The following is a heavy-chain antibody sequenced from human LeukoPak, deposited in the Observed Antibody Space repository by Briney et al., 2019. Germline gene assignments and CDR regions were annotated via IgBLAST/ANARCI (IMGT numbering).Heavy chain of an antibody. J-gene: IGHJ6*03. CDR1: GYTFTSYY. Sequence: ASVKVSCKASGYTFTSYYMHWVRQAPGQGLEWMGIINPSGGSTSYAQKFQGRVTMTRDMSTSTVYMELSSLRSEDTAVYYCAKGETGIVVVPVEPNYYYYYYMDVWGKGTTVTISS. D-gene: IGHD2-2*01. V-gene: IGHV1-46*01. CDR3: AKGETGIVVVPVEPNYYYYYYMDV. CDR2: INPSGGST.